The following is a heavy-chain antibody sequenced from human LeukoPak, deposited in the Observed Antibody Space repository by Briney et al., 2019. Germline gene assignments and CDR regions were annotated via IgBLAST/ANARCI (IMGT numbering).Heavy chain of an antibody. CDR1: GGSISSGGYS. CDR2: IYYSGST. Sequence: SQTLSLTCAVSGGSISSGGYSWSWIRQPPGKGLEWIGYIYYSGSTYYNPSLKSRVTISVDTSKNQFSLKLSSVTAADTAVYYCAKRPATSWFDPWGQGTLVTVSS. CDR3: AKRPATSWFDP. J-gene: IGHJ5*02. V-gene: IGHV4-30-4*07. D-gene: IGHD5-12*01.